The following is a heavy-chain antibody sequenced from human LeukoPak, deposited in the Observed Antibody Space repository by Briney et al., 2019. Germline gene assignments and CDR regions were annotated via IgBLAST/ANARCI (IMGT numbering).Heavy chain of an antibody. J-gene: IGHJ4*02. CDR1: GFTFNNAW. Sequence: KPGGSLRLSCAASGFTFNNAWMSWVRQAPGKGLEWVGRIKSKTDDGTTDYAAPVKGRFTISRDDSKNTLCLQMNSLKTEDTAVYFCTTEFGRRPGGTYYYFDYWGQGTLVTVSS. V-gene: IGHV3-15*01. CDR2: IKSKTDDGTT. D-gene: IGHD1-26*01. CDR3: TTEFGRRPGGTYYYFDY.